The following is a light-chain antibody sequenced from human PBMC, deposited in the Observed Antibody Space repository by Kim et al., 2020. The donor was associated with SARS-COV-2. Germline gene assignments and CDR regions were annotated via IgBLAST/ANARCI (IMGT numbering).Light chain of an antibody. V-gene: IGLV2-23*01. Sequence: QSALTQPASVSGSPGQLITISCTGTSSDVGSYKPVSWYQQHPGKAPNLMIYETNKRPSGVSNRFSASTSGNTASLTISGLQAADEADYYCCSMVRSAYVFGTGTKVTVL. CDR3: CSMVRSAYV. CDR2: ETN. CDR1: SSDVGSYKP. J-gene: IGLJ1*01.